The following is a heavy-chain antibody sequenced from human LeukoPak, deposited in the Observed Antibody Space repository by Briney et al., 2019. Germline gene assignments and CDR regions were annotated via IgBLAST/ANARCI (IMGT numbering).Heavy chain of an antibody. V-gene: IGHV3-43*01. CDR2: INWDATIT. D-gene: IGHD1-26*01. CDR1: GFTFNDYT. Sequence: PGGSLRLSCAASGFTFNDYTMHWVRQVPGKGLEWVSLINWDATITHYADSVEGRFTISRDNSKNSLYLQMNSLRTEDTALYYCAKAQSSSGSYYGFDPWGQGTLVTVSS. J-gene: IGHJ5*02. CDR3: AKAQSSSGSYYGFDP.